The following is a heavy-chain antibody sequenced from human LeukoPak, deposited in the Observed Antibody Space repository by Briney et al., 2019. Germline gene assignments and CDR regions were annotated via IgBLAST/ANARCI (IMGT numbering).Heavy chain of an antibody. J-gene: IGHJ4*02. D-gene: IGHD4-23*01. CDR1: GGSISSYF. CDR2: ISNTGIT. V-gene: IGHV4-59*01. Sequence: PSETLSLTSTVSGGSISSYFWNWIRQPPGQGLEWIGYISNTGITKYNPSLKSRVAISADTSKNQFSLNLNSVTAADTAVYYCAKASVTTAVLFDSWGQGTLVAVSS. CDR3: AKASVTTAVLFDS.